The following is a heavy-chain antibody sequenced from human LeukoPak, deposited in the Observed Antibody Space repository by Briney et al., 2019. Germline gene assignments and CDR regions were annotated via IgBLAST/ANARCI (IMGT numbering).Heavy chain of an antibody. J-gene: IGHJ5*02. V-gene: IGHV6-1*01. D-gene: IGHD3-3*01. CDR2: TYYRSKWYN. Sequence: SQTLSLTCAISGDSVSSNSAAWNWIRQPPSRGLEWLGRTYYRSKWYNDYAVSVKSRITINPDTSKNQFSLKLSSVTAADTAVYYCARHQGRFLEWYLNRGLGFDPWGQGTLVTVSS. CDR3: ARHQGRFLEWYLNRGLGFDP. CDR1: GDSVSSNSAA.